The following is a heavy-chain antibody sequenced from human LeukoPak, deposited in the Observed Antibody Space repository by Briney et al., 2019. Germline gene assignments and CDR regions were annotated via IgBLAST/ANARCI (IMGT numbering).Heavy chain of an antibody. CDR3: ATDSNDY. CDR2: IHHSGNT. V-gene: IGHV4-38-2*02. Sequence: SETLSLTCTVSNLSVSSGYYWAWIRQPPGKGLEWIGSIHHSGNTYYHPSLKSRVIMSVDRSKNHFSLRLSSVTAADTAVYYCATDSNDYWGQGTLVTVSS. CDR1: NLSVSSGYY. J-gene: IGHJ4*02. D-gene: IGHD2/OR15-2a*01.